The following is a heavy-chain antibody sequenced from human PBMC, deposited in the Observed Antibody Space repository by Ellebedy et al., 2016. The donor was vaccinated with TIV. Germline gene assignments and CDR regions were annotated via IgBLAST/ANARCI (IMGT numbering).Heavy chain of an antibody. CDR2: IEERVST. CDR1: GASISSYY. J-gene: IGHJ4*02. V-gene: IGHV4-59*08. Sequence: SETLSLTCNVSGASISSYYWSWIRQPPGKGLEWTGYIEERVSTNYNPSLKSRVTISVDTSKSQFSLTLTSVTAADTAVYYCASRASGRSDLGRGLYFENWGQGTLVTVSS. D-gene: IGHD1-26*01. CDR3: ASRASGRSDLGRGLYFEN.